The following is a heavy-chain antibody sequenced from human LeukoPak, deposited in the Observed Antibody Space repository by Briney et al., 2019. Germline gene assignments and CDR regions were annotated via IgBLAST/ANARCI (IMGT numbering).Heavy chain of an antibody. D-gene: IGHD3-10*01. CDR1: GGSISSSSYY. CDR2: IYYSGST. Sequence: PSETLSLTCTVSGGSISSSSYYWGWIRQPPGKGLEWIGSIYYSGSTYYNPSLKSRVTISVDTSKNQFSLKLSSVTAADTAVYYCARAGRYGYWGQGTLVTVSS. J-gene: IGHJ4*02. V-gene: IGHV4-39*07. CDR3: ARAGRYGY.